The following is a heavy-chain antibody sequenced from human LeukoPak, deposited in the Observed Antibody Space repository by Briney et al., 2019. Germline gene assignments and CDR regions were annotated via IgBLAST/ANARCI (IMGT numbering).Heavy chain of an antibody. D-gene: IGHD1-26*01. J-gene: IGHJ3*02. V-gene: IGHV1-2*02. Sequence: ASVKVSCKASGFTFTDYYIHWVRQAPGQGLEWMGWINPSSGGINYAQKFQGRVTMTRDSSISTSYMELSRLTSADTAVYYCARGRAKWASDAFDIWGQGTMVTVSS. CDR1: GFTFTDYY. CDR2: INPSSGGI. CDR3: ARGRAKWASDAFDI.